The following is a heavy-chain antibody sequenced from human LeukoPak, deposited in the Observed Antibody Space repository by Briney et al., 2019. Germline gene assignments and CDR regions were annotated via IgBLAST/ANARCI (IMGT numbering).Heavy chain of an antibody. D-gene: IGHD2-15*01. CDR2: IYYSGST. J-gene: IGHJ4*02. CDR1: GGSISSSSYY. Sequence: SETLSLTCTVSGGSISSSSYYWGWIRQPPGKGLEWIGSIYYSGSTYYNPSLKSRVTISVDTSKNQFSLKLSSVTAADTAVYYCASYCSGGSCWGYCFDYWGQGTLVTVSS. V-gene: IGHV4-39*01. CDR3: ASYCSGGSCWGYCFDY.